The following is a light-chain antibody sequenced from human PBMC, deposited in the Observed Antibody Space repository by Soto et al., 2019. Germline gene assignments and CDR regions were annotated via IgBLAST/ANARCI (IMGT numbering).Light chain of an antibody. CDR2: SNN. CDR1: SSNVGSNT. Sequence: QSVLTQPPSASGTPGQTVTISCSGSSSNVGSNTVNWYQQLLGTAPKLLIFSNNQRPSRVPDRFSGSKSGTSASLAISGLQSEDEADYYCAAWDDSLSGNVFGTGTKLTVL. V-gene: IGLV1-44*01. CDR3: AAWDDSLSGNV. J-gene: IGLJ1*01.